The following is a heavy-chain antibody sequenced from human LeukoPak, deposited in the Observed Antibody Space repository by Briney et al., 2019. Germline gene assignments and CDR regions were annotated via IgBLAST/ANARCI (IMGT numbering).Heavy chain of an antibody. CDR2: ISGSGGST. D-gene: IGHD3-10*02. CDR3: AKDQSGVRGVISGIDY. J-gene: IGHJ4*02. Sequence: PGGSLRLSWAASGFTFSSHDMNWVRQAPGKGLEWVSAISGSGGSTYYADSVKGRFTISRDNSKNTLYLQMNSLRAEDTAVYYCAKDQSGVRGVISGIDYWGQGILVTVSS. V-gene: IGHV3-23*01. CDR1: GFTFSSHD.